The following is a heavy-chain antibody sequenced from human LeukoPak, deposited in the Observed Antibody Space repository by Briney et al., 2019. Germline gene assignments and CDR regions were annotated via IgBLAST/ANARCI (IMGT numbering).Heavy chain of an antibody. CDR1: GFTFSSYA. CDR2: ISGSGDNT. D-gene: IGHD3-22*01. V-gene: IGHV3-23*01. J-gene: IGHJ4*02. Sequence: GGSLRLSCAASGFTFSSYAMSWVRQAPGKGLEWVSGISGSGDNTYYADSVKGRFTISRDNSKNTLYVQVNSLGTEDTVAYYCAKGSYYDSSGSFYFDYWGQGTLVTVSS. CDR3: AKGSYYDSSGSFYFDY.